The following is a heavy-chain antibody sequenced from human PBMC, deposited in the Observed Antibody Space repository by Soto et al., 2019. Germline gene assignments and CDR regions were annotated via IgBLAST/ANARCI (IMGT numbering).Heavy chain of an antibody. CDR2: ISGSGGST. CDR3: ARLKRGYSGYATFDY. CDR1: GFTFSSYA. J-gene: IGHJ4*02. D-gene: IGHD5-12*01. V-gene: IGHV3-23*01. Sequence: EVQLLESGGGLVQPGGSLRLSCAASGFTFSSYAMSWVRQAPGKGLEWVSAISGSGGSTYYADSVKGRFTISRDNSKNTLYLQMNSLRAEDTAVYYSARLKRGYSGYATFDYWGQGTLVTVSS.